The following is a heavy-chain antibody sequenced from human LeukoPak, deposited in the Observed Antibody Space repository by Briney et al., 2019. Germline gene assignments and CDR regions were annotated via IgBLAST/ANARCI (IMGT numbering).Heavy chain of an antibody. D-gene: IGHD3-10*01. CDR2: ISYNGRT. CDR3: ARDAYRGVNQFDP. Sequence: SETLSLTCTVSGGSISNYFWSWIRQSPGKGLEWIGYISYNGRTNYNPSLKSRVIISVDTSKSQFSLNLSSVTAADTAVYYCARDAYRGVNQFDPWGQGTLVTASS. V-gene: IGHV4-59*01. J-gene: IGHJ5*02. CDR1: GGSISNYF.